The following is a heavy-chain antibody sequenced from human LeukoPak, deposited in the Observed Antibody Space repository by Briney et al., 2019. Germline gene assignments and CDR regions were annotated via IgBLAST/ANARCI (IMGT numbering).Heavy chain of an antibody. J-gene: IGHJ5*02. CDR3: ARALHDDNWFDP. CDR2: VYQSGNA. V-gene: IGHV4-30-4*07. D-gene: IGHD3-3*01. CDR1: GDSIKSVGYS. Sequence: SETLSLTCAVSGDSIKSVGYSWSWIRQPPGKRLEWLGYVYQSGNANYNPSLNSRLTISVDTSRNEFSLKLSSVTAADTAVYYCARALHDDNWFDPWGQGTLVTVSS.